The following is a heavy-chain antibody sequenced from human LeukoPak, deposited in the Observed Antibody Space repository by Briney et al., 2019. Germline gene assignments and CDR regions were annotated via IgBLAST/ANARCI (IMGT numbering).Heavy chain of an antibody. J-gene: IGHJ4*02. CDR1: GFTFSSYA. CDR3: AKASAYYYDSSGYFSYYFDY. CDR2: ISYDGSNK. D-gene: IGHD3-22*01. Sequence: GGSLRLSCAASGFTFSSYAMHWVRQAPGKGLEWVAVISYDGSNKYYADSVKGRFTISRDNSKNTLYLQMNSLRAEDTAVYYCAKASAYYYDSSGYFSYYFDYWGQGTLVTVSS. V-gene: IGHV3-30-3*01.